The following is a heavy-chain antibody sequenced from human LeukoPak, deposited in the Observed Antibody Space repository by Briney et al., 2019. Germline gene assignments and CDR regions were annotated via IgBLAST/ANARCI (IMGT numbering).Heavy chain of an antibody. Sequence: GGSLRLSCAASGFTVSSNYMSWVRQAPGKGLEWVSSISSSSSYIYYADSVKGRFTISRDNAKNSLYLQMNSLRAEDTAVYYCARDEGPSPPSAWGQGTLVTVSS. V-gene: IGHV3-21*01. CDR2: ISSSSSYI. CDR3: ARDEGPSPPSA. J-gene: IGHJ5*02. CDR1: GFTVSSNY.